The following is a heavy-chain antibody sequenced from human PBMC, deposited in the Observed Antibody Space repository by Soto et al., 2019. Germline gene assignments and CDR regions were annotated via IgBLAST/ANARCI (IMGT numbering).Heavy chain of an antibody. CDR2: IYWDDDK. CDR3: AHSGPMTTVTTGGQRRKFWYFDL. CDR1: GFSLSTSGVG. D-gene: IGHD4-17*01. Sequence: QITLKESGPTLVKPTQTLTLTCTFSGFSLSTSGVGVGWIRQPPGKALECLALIYWDDDKRYSPSLKSRLTITNDTSKNQVVLRMTNMDPVDTATYYCAHSGPMTTVTTGGQRRKFWYFDLWGRGTLVTVSS. J-gene: IGHJ2*01. V-gene: IGHV2-5*02.